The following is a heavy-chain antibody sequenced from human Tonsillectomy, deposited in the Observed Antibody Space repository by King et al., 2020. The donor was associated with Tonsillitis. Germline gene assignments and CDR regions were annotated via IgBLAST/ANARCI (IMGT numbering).Heavy chain of an antibody. Sequence: QLQESGPGLVKPSETLSLTCTVSGGSISNSRYYWGWIRQPPGKGLEWIGSMYYSGSTYYNPSLKSRVTISVDTSKNPFSLKLSSVTAADTAVYYCAHDSSGYYAFDYWGQGTLVTVSS. V-gene: IGHV4-39*01. D-gene: IGHD3-22*01. CDR1: GGSISNSRYY. J-gene: IGHJ4*02. CDR3: AHDSSGYYAFDY. CDR2: MYYSGST.